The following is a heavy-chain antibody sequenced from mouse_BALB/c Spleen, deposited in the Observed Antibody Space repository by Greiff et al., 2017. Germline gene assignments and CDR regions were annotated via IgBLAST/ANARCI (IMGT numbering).Heavy chain of an antibody. V-gene: IGHV14-3*02. CDR2: IDPANGNT. CDR3: ARSGMITTDDVFDY. J-gene: IGHJ2*01. D-gene: IGHD2-4*01. CDR1: GFNIKDTY. Sequence: EVKLQESGAELVKPGASVKLSCTASGFNIKDTYMHWVKQRPEQGLEWIGRIDPANGNTKYDPKFQGKATITADTSSNTAYLQLSSLTSEDTAVYYCARSGMITTDDVFDYWGQGTTLTVSS.